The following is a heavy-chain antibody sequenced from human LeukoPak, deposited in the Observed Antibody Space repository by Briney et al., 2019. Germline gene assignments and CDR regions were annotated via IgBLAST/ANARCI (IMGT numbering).Heavy chain of an antibody. CDR2: IIPIFGTA. V-gene: IGHV1-69*13. Sequence: GASVKVSCKASGYTFTSYYMHWVRQAPGQGLEWMGGIIPIFGTANYAQKFQGRVTITADESTSTAYMELSSLRSEDTAVYYCAREKGFVRAFDIWGQGTMVTVSS. CDR1: GYTFTSYY. D-gene: IGHD3-16*02. J-gene: IGHJ3*02. CDR3: AREKGFVRAFDI.